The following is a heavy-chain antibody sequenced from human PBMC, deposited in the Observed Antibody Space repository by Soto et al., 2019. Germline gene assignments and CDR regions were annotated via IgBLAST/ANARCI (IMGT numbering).Heavy chain of an antibody. D-gene: IGHD4-4*01. CDR3: AKDRDSNYVRVYYFDY. V-gene: IGHV3-23*01. CDR2: ISGSGGST. Sequence: GSLRLSCAASGFTFSSYAMSWVRQAPGKGLEWVSAISGSGGSTYYADSVKGRFTISRDNSKSTLYLQMNSLRAEDTAVYYCAKDRDSNYVRVYYFDYWGQGALVTVSS. CDR1: GFTFSSYA. J-gene: IGHJ4*02.